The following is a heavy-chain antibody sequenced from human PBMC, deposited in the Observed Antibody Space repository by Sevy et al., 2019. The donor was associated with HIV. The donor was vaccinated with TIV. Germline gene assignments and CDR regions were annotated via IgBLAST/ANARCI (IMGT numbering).Heavy chain of an antibody. D-gene: IGHD5-18*01. V-gene: IGHV3-30-3*01. Sequence: GGSLRLSCAASGFTFSSYAMHWVRQAPGKGLEWVAVISYDGSNKYYADSVKGRFTISRDNSKNTLYLQMNSLRAEDTAVYYCARDREDTEYYFDSWGQGTLVTVSS. CDR3: ARDREDTEYYFDS. CDR2: ISYDGSNK. CDR1: GFTFSSYA. J-gene: IGHJ4*02.